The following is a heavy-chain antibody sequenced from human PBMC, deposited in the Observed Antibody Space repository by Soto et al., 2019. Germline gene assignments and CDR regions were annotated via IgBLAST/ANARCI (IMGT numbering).Heavy chain of an antibody. V-gene: IGHV3-23*01. CDR3: AKDSLIDTYYYYYYYMDV. D-gene: IGHD3-16*02. CDR2: ISGSGGST. J-gene: IGHJ6*03. CDR1: GFTFSSYA. Sequence: EVQLLESGGGLVQPGGSLRLSCAASGFTFSSYAMSWVRQAPGKGLEWVSAISGSGGSTYYADSVKGRFTISRDNSKNTLYLQMNSLRAEDTAVYYCAKDSLIDTYYYYYYYMDVWGKGTTVTVSS.